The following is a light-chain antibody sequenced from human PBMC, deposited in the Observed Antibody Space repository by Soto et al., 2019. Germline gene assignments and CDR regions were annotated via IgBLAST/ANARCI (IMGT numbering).Light chain of an antibody. CDR1: SSDVGTCNY. V-gene: IGLV2-14*01. J-gene: IGLJ1*01. CDR2: EVT. Sequence: QSALTQPASVSGSPGQSITISCTGASSDVGTCNYVSWYQQHPGKAPKLMIYEVTNRPSGISNRFSGSKSGNTASLTISGLQADDEADYYCLSCTSRTTYVFGTGTKVTVL. CDR3: LSCTSRTTYV.